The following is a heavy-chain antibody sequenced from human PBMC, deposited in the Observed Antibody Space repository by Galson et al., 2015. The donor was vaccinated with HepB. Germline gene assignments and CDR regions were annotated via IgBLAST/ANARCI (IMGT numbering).Heavy chain of an antibody. CDR1: GFSLTTSGEG. V-gene: IGHV2-5*02. J-gene: IGHJ4*02. CDR3: AHRKNEVRGVAFDY. D-gene: IGHD3-10*01. Sequence: PALVKPTQTLTLTCTFSGFSLTTSGEGVGWIRQPPGKALEWLALIYWDDDKRYSSSLKTRLTITKDTFKNQVVLTMANMGPVDTATYYCAHRKNEVRGVAFDYWGQGTLVTVSS. CDR2: IYWDDDK.